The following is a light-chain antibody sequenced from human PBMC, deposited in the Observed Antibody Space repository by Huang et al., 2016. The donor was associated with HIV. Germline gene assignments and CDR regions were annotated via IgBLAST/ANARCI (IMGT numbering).Light chain of an antibody. CDR1: QSVGGS. V-gene: IGKV3-11*01. CDR2: DTS. CDR3: QQPGS. J-gene: IGKJ2*01. Sequence: EIVLTQSPATLSLSPGERATLSCRASQSVGGSLAWYQQKPGQAPSLLIYDTSTRATGIPAMFSGSGSDPDFTLTLSSLEPEDFAVYYGQQPGSFGQGTKVDIK.